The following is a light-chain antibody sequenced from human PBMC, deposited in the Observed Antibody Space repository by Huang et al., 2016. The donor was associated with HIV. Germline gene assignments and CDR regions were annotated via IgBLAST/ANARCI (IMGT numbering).Light chain of an antibody. CDR3: QQSRT. V-gene: IGKV3-20*01. Sequence: EIVLTQSPGTLSLSPGERATLSCRASQSVTSRVLWYQQRHGQAPRLLIYDASNRATGIPDRFRGSGSGTDFTLTVSRLEPEDFAVYYCQQSRTFGGGTKVEIK. CDR2: DAS. CDR1: QSVTSR. J-gene: IGKJ4*01.